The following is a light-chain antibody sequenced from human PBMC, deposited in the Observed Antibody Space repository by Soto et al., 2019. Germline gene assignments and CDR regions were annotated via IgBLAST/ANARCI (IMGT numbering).Light chain of an antibody. CDR3: QQYGSSGT. CDR1: QSVSIN. CDR2: GAS. V-gene: IGKV3-20*01. Sequence: EIVMTQSPATLSVSPGERATLSCRASQSVSINLAWYQQKPGQAPRLIIYGASNRATGIPDRFSGSGSGTDFTLTISRLEPEDFAVYYCQQYGSSGTFGQGTKVDI. J-gene: IGKJ1*01.